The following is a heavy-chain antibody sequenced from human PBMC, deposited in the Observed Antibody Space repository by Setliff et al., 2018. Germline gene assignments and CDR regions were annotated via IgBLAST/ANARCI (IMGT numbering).Heavy chain of an antibody. V-gene: IGHV1-18*01. D-gene: IGHD3-22*01. CDR3: ARINFDVSSGYYYAPDF. CDR2: INNYSFKT. J-gene: IGHJ4*02. Sequence: ASVKVSCKASGYTFNNYGITWVRRAPGQGLEWMGWINNYSFKTTYPQKFLDRVTVTTDTSATTAYMELKNLRSDDTAVYYCARINFDVSSGYYYAPDFWGQGTLVTVSS. CDR1: GYTFNNYG.